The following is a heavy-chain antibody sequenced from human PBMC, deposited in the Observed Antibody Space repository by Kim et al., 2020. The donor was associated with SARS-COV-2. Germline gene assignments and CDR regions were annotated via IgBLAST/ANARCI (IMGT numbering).Heavy chain of an antibody. CDR3: AKNRDYYDYGMDV. Sequence: GGSLRLSCAASGFTFSSYGMHWVRRAPGKGLEWVSAIWYDGSNKYYADSVKGRFTISRDNSKNTLYLQMNSLRAEDTAVYYCAKNRDYYDYGMDVWGQGTTVTVSS. CDR1: GFTFSSYG. CDR2: IWYDGSNK. V-gene: IGHV3-33*06. J-gene: IGHJ6*02.